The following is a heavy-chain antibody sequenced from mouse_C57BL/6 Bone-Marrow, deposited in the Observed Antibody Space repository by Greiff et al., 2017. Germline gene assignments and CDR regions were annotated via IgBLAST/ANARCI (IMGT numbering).Heavy chain of an antibody. Sequence: EVKLMESGGGLVQPGGSLSLSCAASGFTFTDYYMSWVRQPPGKALEWLGFIRNKANGYTTEYSASVKGRFTISRDNSQSILYLQMKALGAEDSATYYCARYYGPGVFFDYWGQGTTLTGSA. D-gene: IGHD1-2*01. CDR1: GFTFTDYY. J-gene: IGHJ2*01. CDR3: ARYYGPGVFFDY. CDR2: IRNKANGYTT. V-gene: IGHV7-3*01.